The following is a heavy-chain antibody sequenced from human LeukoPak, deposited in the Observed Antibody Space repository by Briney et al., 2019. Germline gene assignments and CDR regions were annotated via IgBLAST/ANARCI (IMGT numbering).Heavy chain of an antibody. CDR2: ISWNSGSI. Sequence: PGGSLRLSCAVSGFTFSSYGMHWVRQAPGKGLEWVSGISWNSGSIAYADSVKGRFTISRDNAKNSLYLQMNSLRAEDTALYYCAKDFGRSAYDRPFDYWGQGTLVTVSS. CDR1: GFTFSSYG. V-gene: IGHV3-9*01. D-gene: IGHD5-12*01. CDR3: AKDFGRSAYDRPFDY. J-gene: IGHJ4*02.